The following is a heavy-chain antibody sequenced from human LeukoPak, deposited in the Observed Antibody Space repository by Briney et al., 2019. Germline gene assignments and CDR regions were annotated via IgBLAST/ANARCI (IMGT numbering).Heavy chain of an antibody. CDR1: GGSISSGDYY. J-gene: IGHJ4*02. CDR3: ARDHSGYCLFDY. CDR2: IYYSGST. Sequence: PSQTLSLTCTVSGGSISSGDYYWRWIRQPPGKGLEWIGYIYYSGSTYHNPSLKSRVTISVDTSKNQFSLKLSSVTAADTAVYYCARDHSGYCLFDYWGQGTLVTVSS. V-gene: IGHV4-30-4*08. D-gene: IGHD3-22*01.